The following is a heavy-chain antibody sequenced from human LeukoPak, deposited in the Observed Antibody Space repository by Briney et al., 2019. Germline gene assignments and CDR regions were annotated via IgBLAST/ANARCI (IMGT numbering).Heavy chain of an antibody. V-gene: IGHV3-7*03. D-gene: IGHD3-9*01. CDR3: ARDYTGYFP. CDR2: IKTDGSEK. Sequence: GGSLRLSCEASGFTISSYWMSWVRQAPEKGLEWVANIKTDGSEKYYVDSVKGRFTISRDNAKNSLYLQMNSLRAEDTAVYYCARDYTGYFPWGQGTLVIVSS. J-gene: IGHJ5*02. CDR1: GFTISSYW.